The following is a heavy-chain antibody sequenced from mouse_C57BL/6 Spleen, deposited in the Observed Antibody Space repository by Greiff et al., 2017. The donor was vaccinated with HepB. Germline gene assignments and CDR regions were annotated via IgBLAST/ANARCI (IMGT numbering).Heavy chain of an antibody. CDR2: IDPSDSET. Sequence: QVQLQQPGAELVRPGSSVKLSCKASGYTFTSYWMHWVKQRPIQGLEWIGNIDPSDSETHYNQKFKDKATLTVDKSSSTAYMQLSSLTSEDSAVYYWAREPNYYGSVYAMDYWGQGTSVTVSS. V-gene: IGHV1-52*01. D-gene: IGHD1-1*01. CDR1: GYTFTSYW. J-gene: IGHJ4*01. CDR3: AREPNYYGSVYAMDY.